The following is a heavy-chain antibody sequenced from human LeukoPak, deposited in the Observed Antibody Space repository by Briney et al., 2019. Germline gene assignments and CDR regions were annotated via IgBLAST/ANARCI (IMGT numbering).Heavy chain of an antibody. V-gene: IGHV4-59*01. D-gene: IGHD6-13*01. J-gene: IGHJ5*02. CDR3: ARVKGGIAAAGTRWFDP. CDR2: IYYSGST. CDR1: GGSISSYY. Sequence: SETLSLTCTVSGGSISSYYWSWIRQPPGKGLEWIGYIYYSGSTNYNPSLKSRVTISVDTSKNQFSLKLSSVTAADTAVYYCARVKGGIAAAGTRWFDPWGQGTLVTVSS.